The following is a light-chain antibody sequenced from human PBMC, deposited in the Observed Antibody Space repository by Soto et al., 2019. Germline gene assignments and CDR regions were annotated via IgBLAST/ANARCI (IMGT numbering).Light chain of an antibody. CDR1: EDIRTR. Sequence: DIQMTQSPSSVSASVGDRVTITCRASEDIRTRLAWYQQKPGKAPELLIYAASSLQSGVPLRFSGSGSGTDFTLTISSLQPEDFATYYCQQSDSFPRTFGQGTKVE. CDR3: QQSDSFPRT. CDR2: AAS. V-gene: IGKV1-12*01. J-gene: IGKJ1*01.